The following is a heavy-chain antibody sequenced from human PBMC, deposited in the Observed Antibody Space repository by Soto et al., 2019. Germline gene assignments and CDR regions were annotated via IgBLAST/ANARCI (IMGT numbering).Heavy chain of an antibody. CDR1: GYTFTGYY. Sequence: GASVKVSCKASGYTFTGYYMHWVRQAPGQGLEWMGWINPNSGGTNYAQKFQGWVTMTRDTSISTAYMELSRLRSDDTAVYYCARDRRGYSGYDFAISFDYWGQGTLVTVSS. CDR3: ARDRRGYSGYDFAISFDY. CDR2: INPNSGGT. V-gene: IGHV1-2*04. J-gene: IGHJ4*02. D-gene: IGHD5-12*01.